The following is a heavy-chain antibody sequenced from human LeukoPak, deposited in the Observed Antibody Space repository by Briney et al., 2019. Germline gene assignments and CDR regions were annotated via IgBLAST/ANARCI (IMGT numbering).Heavy chain of an antibody. J-gene: IGHJ4*02. CDR2: INGNNYNP. Sequence: ASVRISCKTSGYTFSNYGINWVRQAPGQGLEWMAFINGNNYNPNYGQKFQDRSTVTTDSSTSTAYIALRNLRSDDTTVYYCARDGTSTDDYWGQGTLVTVSS. CDR1: GYTFSNYG. D-gene: IGHD2-2*01. V-gene: IGHV1-18*04. CDR3: ARDGTSTDDY.